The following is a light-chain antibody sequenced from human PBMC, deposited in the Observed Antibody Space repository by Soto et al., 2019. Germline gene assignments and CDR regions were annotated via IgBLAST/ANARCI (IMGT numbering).Light chain of an antibody. V-gene: IGKV3-20*01. Sequence: EIVLTQSPGTLSLSPGERATLSCRASQSVSSSYLAWYQQKPGQAPRLLIYGASSRATGIPDRFSGSGSGTDFTLTISRQEPEDFAVYYCQQDGSSPTFGQGTKLEIK. J-gene: IGKJ2*01. CDR1: QSVSSSY. CDR3: QQDGSSPT. CDR2: GAS.